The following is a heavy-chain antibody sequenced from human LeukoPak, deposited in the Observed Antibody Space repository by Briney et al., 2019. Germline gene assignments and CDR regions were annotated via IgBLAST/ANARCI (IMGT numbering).Heavy chain of an antibody. CDR2: TNLSSGIT. V-gene: IGHV1-46*01. CDR1: EFTFINSY. J-gene: IGHJ4*02. D-gene: IGHD4/OR15-4a*01. Sequence: APVKVSCKAPEFTFINSYMHWVRKAPGQGLGWLGITNLSSGITHTPQQFKDRVPMTTDTTTSTVYIGLSNLRSEGTAVYYGARDLDYGEKSDDYWGQGTLVTVSS. CDR3: ARDLDYGEKSDDY.